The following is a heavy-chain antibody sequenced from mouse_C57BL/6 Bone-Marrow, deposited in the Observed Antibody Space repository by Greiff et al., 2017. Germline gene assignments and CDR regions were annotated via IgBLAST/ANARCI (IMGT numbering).Heavy chain of an antibody. V-gene: IGHV1-64*01. CDR1: GYTFTSYW. CDR3: ARSLPTVDYYAMDY. Sequence: VQLQQPGAELVKPGDSVKLSCKASGYTFTSYWMHWVKQRPGQGLEWIGMIHPNSGSTNYNEKFKSKATLTVDKSSSTAYMQLSSLTSEDSAVYYCARSLPTVDYYAMDYWGQGTSVTVSS. J-gene: IGHJ4*01. CDR2: IHPNSGST. D-gene: IGHD1-1*01.